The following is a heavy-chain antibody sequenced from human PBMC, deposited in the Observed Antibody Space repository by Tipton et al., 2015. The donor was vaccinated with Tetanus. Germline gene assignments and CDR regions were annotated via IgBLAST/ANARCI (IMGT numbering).Heavy chain of an antibody. CDR3: ARHLIYTYTSRYFDY. Sequence: TLSLTCEVSGGSSSSFYWSWIRQPPGGGLEWIGEINQRGTTYNPSLNRRATISVDSSATQLSLIITSVTAADAAVYYCARHLIYTYTSRYFDYWGLGTLVTVSS. V-gene: IGHV4-34*01. CDR1: GGSSSSFY. J-gene: IGHJ4*02. CDR2: INQRGT. D-gene: IGHD5-18*01.